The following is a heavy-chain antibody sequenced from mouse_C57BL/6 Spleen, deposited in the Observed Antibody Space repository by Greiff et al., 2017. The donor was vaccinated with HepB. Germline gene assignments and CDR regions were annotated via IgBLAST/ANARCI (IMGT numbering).Heavy chain of an antibody. CDR1: GYTFTSYW. J-gene: IGHJ4*01. D-gene: IGHD1-1*01. CDR2: IHPNSGST. Sequence: VQLQQPGAELVKPGASVKLSCKASGYTFTSYWIHWVKQRPGQGLEWIGMIHPNSGSTNYNEKFKSKATLTVDKSSSTAYMQLSSLTSEDSAVYYCARFITTVVDAMDYWGQGTSITVSS. CDR3: ARFITTVVDAMDY. V-gene: IGHV1-64*01.